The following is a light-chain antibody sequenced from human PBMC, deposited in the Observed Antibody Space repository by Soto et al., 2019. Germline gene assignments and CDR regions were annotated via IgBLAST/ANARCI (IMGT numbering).Light chain of an antibody. Sequence: EIVLTQSPATLSLSPGERATLSCGASQSVTSSYLAWYQQKPGLAPRLLIYDASSRATGIPDRFSGSGSGTDFTPTSSRLEPEDVAVYYCQQYGSSPPVTFGQGTRLEIK. J-gene: IGKJ5*01. CDR2: DAS. V-gene: IGKV3D-20*01. CDR3: QQYGSSPPVT. CDR1: QSVTSSY.